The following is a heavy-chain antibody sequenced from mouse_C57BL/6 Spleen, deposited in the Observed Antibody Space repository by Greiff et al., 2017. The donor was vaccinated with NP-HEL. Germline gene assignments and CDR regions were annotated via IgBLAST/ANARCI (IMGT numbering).Heavy chain of an antibody. D-gene: IGHD1-1*01. CDR2: IHPNSGST. V-gene: IGHV1-64*01. Sequence: QVQLQQPGAELVKPGASVKLSCKASGYTFTSYWMHWVKQRPGQGLEWIGMIHPNSGSTNYNEKFKSKATLTVDKSSSTAYMQLSSLTSEDSAVYYCARSGSPSYYGSPNWYFDVWGTGTTVTVSS. J-gene: IGHJ1*03. CDR1: GYTFTSYW. CDR3: ARSGSPSYYGSPNWYFDV.